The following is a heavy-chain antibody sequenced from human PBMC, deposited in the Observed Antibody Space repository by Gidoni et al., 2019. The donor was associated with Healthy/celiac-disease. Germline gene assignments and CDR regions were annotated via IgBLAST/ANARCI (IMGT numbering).Heavy chain of an antibody. CDR3: AKAFCSSTSCYGWFDP. J-gene: IGHJ5*02. CDR2: ISWNSGSI. CDR1: GFTFDDYA. Sequence: EVQLVESGGGLVQPGRSLRLSCAASGFTFDDYAMHWVRQAPGKGLEWVSGISWNSGSIGYADSVKGQFTISRDNAKNSLYLQMNSLRAEDTALYYCAKAFCSSTSCYGWFDPWGQGTLVTVSS. V-gene: IGHV3-9*01. D-gene: IGHD2-2*01.